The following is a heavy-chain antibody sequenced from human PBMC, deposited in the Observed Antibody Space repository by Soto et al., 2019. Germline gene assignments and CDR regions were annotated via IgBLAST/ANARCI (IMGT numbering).Heavy chain of an antibody. CDR2: VDPSDSQT. J-gene: IGHJ6*02. CDR3: ARGQGGPYGMDV. V-gene: IGHV5-10-1*01. CDR1: GYSFAGYW. D-gene: IGHD3-16*01. Sequence: GESLKISCKGSGYSFAGYWITWVRQKPGKGLEWMGRVDPSDSQTYYSPSFRGQVTISVDKSISTAYVQWSSLRASDTAIYFCARGQGGPYGMDVWGQGTTVTVSS.